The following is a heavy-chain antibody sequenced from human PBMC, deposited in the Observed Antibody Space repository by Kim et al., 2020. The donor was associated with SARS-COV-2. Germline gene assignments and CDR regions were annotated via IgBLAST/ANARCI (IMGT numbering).Heavy chain of an antibody. J-gene: IGHJ4*02. CDR2: I. CDR3: ARDSNWSFDY. V-gene: IGHV3-48*02. D-gene: IGHD6-13*01. Sequence: IYYADSVKGRFTISRDNAKNSLYLKMNSLRDEDTAVYYCARDSNWSFDYWGQGTLVTVSS.